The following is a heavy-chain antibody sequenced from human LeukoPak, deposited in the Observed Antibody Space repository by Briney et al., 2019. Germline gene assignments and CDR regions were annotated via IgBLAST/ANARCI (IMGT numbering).Heavy chain of an antibody. CDR1: GGSISSYY. CDR3: ARERRTYYDILTGYYNWFDP. CDR2: SYYSGST. Sequence: PSETLSLTCTVSGGSISSYYWSWIRQPPGKGLEWIGYSYYSGSTNYNPSLKSRVTISVDTSKNQFSLKLSSVTAADTAVYYCARERRTYYDILTGYYNWFDPWGQGTLVTVSS. D-gene: IGHD3-9*01. J-gene: IGHJ5*02. V-gene: IGHV4-59*01.